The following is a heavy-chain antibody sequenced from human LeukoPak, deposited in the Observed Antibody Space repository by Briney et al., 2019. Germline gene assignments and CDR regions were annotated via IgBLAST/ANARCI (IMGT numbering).Heavy chain of an antibody. J-gene: IGHJ5*02. D-gene: IGHD2-15*01. CDR3: ARLVRLYNWFDP. CDR1: DGSISNYY. CDR2: IYTSGST. Sequence: SETLSLTCTVSDGSISNYYWSWIRQPPGKGLEWIGYIYTSGSTNYNPSLKSRVTISVDTSKNQFSLKLSSVTAADTAVYYCARLVRLYNWFDPWGQGTLVTVSS. V-gene: IGHV4-4*09.